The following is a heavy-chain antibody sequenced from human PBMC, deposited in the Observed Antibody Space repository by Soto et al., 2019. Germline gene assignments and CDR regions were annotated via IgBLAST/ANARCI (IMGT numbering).Heavy chain of an antibody. V-gene: IGHV4-34*01. CDR2: INHSGST. D-gene: IGHD3-3*01. Sequence: SETLSLTCAVYGGSFSGYYWSWIRQPPGKGLEWIGEINHSGSTNYNPSLKSRVTISVDTSKNQFSLKLSSVTAADTAVYYCARDYLSEDFWSGYYYYYYGMDVWGQGTTVTVSS. CDR1: GGSFSGYY. J-gene: IGHJ6*02. CDR3: ARDYLSEDFWSGYYYYYYGMDV.